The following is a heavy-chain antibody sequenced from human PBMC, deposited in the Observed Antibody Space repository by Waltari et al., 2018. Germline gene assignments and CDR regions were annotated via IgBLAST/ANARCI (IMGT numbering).Heavy chain of an antibody. D-gene: IGHD5-18*01. CDR1: GGSISSYY. V-gene: IGHV4-59*01. Sequence: QVQLQESGPGLVKPSETLSLTCTVSGGSISSYYWSWIRQPPGQGLEWIGYIYYSGSTNYNPSLKSRVTISVDTSKNQFSLKLSSVTAADTAVYYCARESPGYSYGPYYYYGMDVWGQGTTVTVSS. CDR3: ARESPGYSYGPYYYYGMDV. CDR2: IYYSGST. J-gene: IGHJ6*02.